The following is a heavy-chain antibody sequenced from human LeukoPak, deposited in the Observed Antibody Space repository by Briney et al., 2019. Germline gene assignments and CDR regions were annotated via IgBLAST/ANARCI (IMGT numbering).Heavy chain of an antibody. Sequence: PGGSLRLSCAASGFTFSSYAINWGRQAPGKGLEWVAVISYDGSNKYYADSVKGRFTISRDNSKNTLYLQMNSLKAEDTAVYYCARWHDAFDIWGQGTMVTVSS. J-gene: IGHJ3*02. V-gene: IGHV3-30-3*01. CDR3: ARWHDAFDI. CDR2: ISYDGSNK. CDR1: GFTFSSYA.